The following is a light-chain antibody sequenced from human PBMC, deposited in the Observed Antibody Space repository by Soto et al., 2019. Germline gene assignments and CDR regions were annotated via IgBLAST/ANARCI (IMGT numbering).Light chain of an antibody. CDR1: QDISNY. CDR2: DAS. Sequence: DIQMTQSPSSLSASVGDRVTITCQASQDISNYLNWYQQKLGKAPKLLIYDASHLETAVPSRFSGSGSGTDFTFTISSLQSEDIAPYYCQQYSHLITLGQGTRLEIK. V-gene: IGKV1-33*01. J-gene: IGKJ5*01. CDR3: QQYSHLIT.